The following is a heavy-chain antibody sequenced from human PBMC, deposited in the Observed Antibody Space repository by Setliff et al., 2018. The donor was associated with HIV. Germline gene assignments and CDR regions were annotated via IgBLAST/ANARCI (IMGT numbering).Heavy chain of an antibody. D-gene: IGHD4-17*01. V-gene: IGHV3-30*04. CDR1: GFTFSSYA. CDR3: ARLCLRCKGLIYDYMDV. J-gene: IGHJ6*03. CDR2: ISNDGSNK. Sequence: LRLSCAASGFTFSSYAIHWVRQAPGKGLEWVAVISNDGSNKYYANSVKGRFTISRDNAKNTLYLQMNSLRAEDTAVYHCARLCLRCKGLIYDYMDVWGKGTTVTVSS.